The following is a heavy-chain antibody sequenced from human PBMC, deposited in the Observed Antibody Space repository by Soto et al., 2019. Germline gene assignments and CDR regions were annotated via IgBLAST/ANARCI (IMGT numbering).Heavy chain of an antibody. Sequence: SVNVSCKASVGTFSSYPISWVRQAPGQGLEWMRMIIPIRGIANYAQKFQGRVTITADKSTSTAYMELSSLRSEDTAVYYCARANKALDAFDIWGQGTMVTVSS. V-gene: IGHV1-69*04. CDR1: VGTFSSYP. CDR3: ARANKALDAFDI. CDR2: IIPIRGIA. D-gene: IGHD2-8*01. J-gene: IGHJ3*02.